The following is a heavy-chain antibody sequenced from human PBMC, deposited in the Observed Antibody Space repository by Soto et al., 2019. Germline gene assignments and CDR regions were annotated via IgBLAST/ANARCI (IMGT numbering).Heavy chain of an antibody. Sequence: GGSLRLSFVASGFTFSTYGIHWVRQAPGKGLEWVGVISSDGKTKYYADSVKGRFTISRDNSKNTLYLQMDSLRPEDTAVYYCAKEVAVAGDLDYWGHGTLVTVSS. D-gene: IGHD6-19*01. CDR2: ISSDGKTK. CDR1: GFTFSTYG. J-gene: IGHJ4*01. CDR3: AKEVAVAGDLDY. V-gene: IGHV3-30*18.